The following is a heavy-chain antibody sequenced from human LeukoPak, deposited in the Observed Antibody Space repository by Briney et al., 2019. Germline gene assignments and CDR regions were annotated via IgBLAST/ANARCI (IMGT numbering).Heavy chain of an antibody. D-gene: IGHD3-22*01. J-gene: IGHJ4*02. CDR2: ISYDGSNK. Sequence: GRSLRLSCAASGFTFSSYAMHWVRQAPGKGLEWVAIISYDGSNKYYADSVKGRFTISRDNSKNTLYLQMNSLRAEDTAVYYCARDYYDSSGYYSYFDYWGQGTLVTVSS. CDR3: ARDYYDSSGYYSYFDY. CDR1: GFTFSSYA. V-gene: IGHV3-30*04.